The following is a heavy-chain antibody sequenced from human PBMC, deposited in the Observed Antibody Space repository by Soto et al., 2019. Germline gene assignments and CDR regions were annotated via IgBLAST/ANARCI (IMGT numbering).Heavy chain of an antibody. D-gene: IGHD3-22*01. Sequence: PGGSLRLSCAASGFSFSSYGMHWVRQAPGKGLEWVAVISYDGSNKYYADSVKGRFTISRDNSKNTLYLQMNSLRAEDTAVYYCAKDWYYYDSSVYPYYYYYYCMDFWCQGTTVTGFS. J-gene: IGHJ6*02. V-gene: IGHV3-30*18. CDR2: ISYDGSNK. CDR3: AKDWYYYDSSVYPYYYYYYCMDF. CDR1: GFSFSSYG.